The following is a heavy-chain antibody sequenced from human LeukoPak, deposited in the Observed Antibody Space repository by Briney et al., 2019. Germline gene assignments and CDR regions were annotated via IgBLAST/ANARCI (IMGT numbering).Heavy chain of an antibody. V-gene: IGHV4-34*01. CDR1: GGSFSGYY. Sequence: KPSETLSLTCAVYGGSFSGYYWSWIRQPPGKGLEWIGEIYHSGSTNYNPSLKSRVTISVDKSKNQFSLKLSSVTAADTAVYYCARDGMGPIDYWGQGTLVTVSS. J-gene: IGHJ4*02. CDR2: IYHSGST. CDR3: ARDGMGPIDY. D-gene: IGHD1-26*01.